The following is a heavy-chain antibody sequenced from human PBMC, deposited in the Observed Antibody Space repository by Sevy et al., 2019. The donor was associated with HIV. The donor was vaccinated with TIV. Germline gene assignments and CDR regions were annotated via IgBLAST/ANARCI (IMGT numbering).Heavy chain of an antibody. V-gene: IGHV3-21*01. D-gene: IGHD2-15*01. CDR3: VREWGCSSSSCLLYFDY. J-gene: IGHJ4*02. Sequence: GGSLRLSCVVSGFTFSKYPMNWVRQAPGKGLEWVSSISSSSNYIYYVDSVKGRFTSSRDNAKNSLYLQMNSLRADDTAVYYCVREWGCSSSSCLLYFDYWGQGILVTVSS. CDR2: ISSSSNYI. CDR1: GFTFSKYP.